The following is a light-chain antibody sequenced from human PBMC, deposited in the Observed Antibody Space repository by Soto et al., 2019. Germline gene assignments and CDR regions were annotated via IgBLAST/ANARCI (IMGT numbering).Light chain of an antibody. J-gene: IGLJ3*02. CDR1: SGSVSTGYY. CDR2: NTD. V-gene: IGLV8-61*01. Sequence: QTVVTQEPSFSVSPGRTVTLTCGLRSGSVSTGYYPSWYQQTPGQAPRTLIYNTDKRSSGVPDRFSGSILGNRAALTITGAQADDECDYYCALYMGGGVWVIGGGTKLTAL. CDR3: ALYMGGGVWV.